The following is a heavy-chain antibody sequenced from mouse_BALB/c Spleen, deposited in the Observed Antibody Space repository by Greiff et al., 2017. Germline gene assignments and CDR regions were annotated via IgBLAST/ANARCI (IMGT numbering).Heavy chain of an antibody. D-gene: IGHD1-1*01. CDR3: ALNYYGSSPWFAY. CDR1: GYTFTDYA. V-gene: IGHV1S137*01. Sequence: VQLQQSGAELVRPGVSVKISCKGSGYTFTDYAMHWVKQSHAKSLEWIGVISTYYGDASYNQKFKGKATMTVDKSSSTAYMELAILTSEDSAIYYCALNYYGSSPWFAYWGQGTLVTVSA. J-gene: IGHJ3*01. CDR2: ISTYYGDA.